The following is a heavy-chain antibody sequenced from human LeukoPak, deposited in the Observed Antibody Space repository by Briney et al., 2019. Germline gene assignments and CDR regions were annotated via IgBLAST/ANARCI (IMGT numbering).Heavy chain of an antibody. CDR3: TRGYTSDY. Sequence: GGSLRLSCAASGFSFSSYSMNWVRQAPGQGLEWVSSISANTTHIYGADSLKGRFTIYRDDAKNSLYLQLTSLRAEDTAVYYCTRGYTSDYWGQGTLVAVSS. CDR2: ISANTTHI. V-gene: IGHV3-21*01. CDR1: GFSFSSYS. D-gene: IGHD2-2*01. J-gene: IGHJ4*02.